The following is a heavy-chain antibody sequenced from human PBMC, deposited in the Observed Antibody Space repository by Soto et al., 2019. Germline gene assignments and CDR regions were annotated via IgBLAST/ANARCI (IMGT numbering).Heavy chain of an antibody. J-gene: IGHJ5*02. CDR3: ARDDDYEANAIDL. V-gene: IGHV3-33*01. CDR2: IWNDGSKQ. D-gene: IGHD4-17*01. CDR1: GFTFSRYG. Sequence: QVQLVDSGGGVVQPGRSLRLSCVASGFTFSRYGMHWVRQAPGKGLEWVAVIWNDGSKQVYDDSVKGRFTISRDNSKNTLYLEMDSLRDEYTSVYYCARDDDYEANAIDLWGQGTLVTVSS.